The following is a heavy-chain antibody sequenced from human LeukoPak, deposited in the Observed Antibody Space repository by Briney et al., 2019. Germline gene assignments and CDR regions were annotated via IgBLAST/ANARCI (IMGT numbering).Heavy chain of an antibody. Sequence: PGGSLRLSCAASGFTFSSYWMHWVRQAPGKGLVWVSRINNDGSSTTYADSVKGRFTISRDNAKNTVYLQMSSLRAEDTAVYYCARSAPAGFSYYSYYMDVWGKGTTVTISS. CDR2: INNDGSST. CDR3: ARSAPAGFSYYSYYMDV. CDR1: GFTFSSYW. V-gene: IGHV3-74*01. J-gene: IGHJ6*03. D-gene: IGHD6-25*01.